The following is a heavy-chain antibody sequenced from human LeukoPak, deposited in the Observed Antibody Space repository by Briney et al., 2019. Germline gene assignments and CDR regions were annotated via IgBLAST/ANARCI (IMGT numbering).Heavy chain of an antibody. CDR3: ARVGGYGQPYYFDY. D-gene: IGHD5-18*01. CDR2: ISAYNGNT. J-gene: IGHJ4*02. V-gene: IGHV1-18*01. Sequence: ASVKVSCKASGGTFSSYAISWVRQAPGQGLEWMGWISAYNGNTNYAQKLQGRVTMTTDTSTSTAYMELRSLRSDDTAVYYCARVGGYGQPYYFDYWGQGTLVTVSS. CDR1: GGTFSSYA.